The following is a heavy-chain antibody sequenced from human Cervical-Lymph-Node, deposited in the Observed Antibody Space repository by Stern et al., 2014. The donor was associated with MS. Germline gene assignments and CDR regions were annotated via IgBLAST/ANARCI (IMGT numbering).Heavy chain of an antibody. CDR1: PYSISNTS. Sequence: VQLLESGPEVKKPGESLKISCQGSPYSISNTSIAWVRQTPGKGLEWVGVISPGDSETRYSPSFQGQVTVSADKSINTAYLQLNSLRASDSGIYYCARDPSGRSSSWKWFDPWGQGTLVTVSS. CDR2: ISPGDSET. D-gene: IGHD6-13*01. J-gene: IGHJ5*02. V-gene: IGHV5-51*01. CDR3: ARDPSGRSSSWKWFDP.